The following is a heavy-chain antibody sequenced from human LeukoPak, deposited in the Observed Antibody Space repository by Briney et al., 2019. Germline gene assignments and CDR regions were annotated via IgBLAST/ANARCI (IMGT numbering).Heavy chain of an antibody. CDR3: AKAEGLDLVPYYFDY. D-gene: IGHD2-2*01. CDR1: GFTFSSYA. CDR2: ISGSGGST. Sequence: GGSLRLSCAASGFTFSSYAMSWVRQAPGKGLEWVSAISGSGGSTYYADSVKGRFTISRDNSKNTLYLQMNSLRAEDTAVYYCAKAEGLDLVPYYFDYWGQGTLVTVSS. V-gene: IGHV3-23*01. J-gene: IGHJ4*02.